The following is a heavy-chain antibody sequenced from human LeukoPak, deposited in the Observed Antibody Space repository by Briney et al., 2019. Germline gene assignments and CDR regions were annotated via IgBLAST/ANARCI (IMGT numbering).Heavy chain of an antibody. J-gene: IGHJ3*02. V-gene: IGHV6-1*01. D-gene: IGHD3-9*01. CDR3: ARDADWAYDAFDI. CDR1: GDSVSVKSDV. CDR2: TYYRSKWIN. Sequence: SQTLSLTCAISGDSVSVKSDVWNWIRQSPSRGLEWLGRTYYRSKWINDYATSVKSRIIISPDTSKNQFSLHLNSVTPEDMAVYYCARDADWAYDAFDIWGQGTMVTVSS.